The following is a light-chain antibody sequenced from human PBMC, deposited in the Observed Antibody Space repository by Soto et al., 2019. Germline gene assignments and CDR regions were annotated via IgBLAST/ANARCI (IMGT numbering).Light chain of an antibody. CDR2: DAS. Sequence: EIVLTQSPATLFLSPGERATLSCRASQSVTKYLTWYQQKPGQAPRLLIYDASKRATGIPARFSGSGSGTDCTRTISSLEPEDCAVYYCQHRRNWPWTFGQGTKVEIK. V-gene: IGKV3-11*01. CDR3: QHRRNWPWT. J-gene: IGKJ1*01. CDR1: QSVTKY.